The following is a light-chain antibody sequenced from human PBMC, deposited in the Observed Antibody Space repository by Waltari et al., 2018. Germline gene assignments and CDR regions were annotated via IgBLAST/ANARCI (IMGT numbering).Light chain of an antibody. V-gene: IGLV2-14*01. J-gene: IGLJ3*02. CDR2: EVT. Sequence: QSALPQPASVSGSPGQSIPISCTGTSSDLGGHNYVPWYQQHPGKAPKLVIFEVTTRPSGVSNRFSGSKSGNTASLTISGLQAEDEADYYCTSYTTSVTWVFGGGTKVTVL. CDR1: SSDLGGHNY. CDR3: TSYTTSVTWV.